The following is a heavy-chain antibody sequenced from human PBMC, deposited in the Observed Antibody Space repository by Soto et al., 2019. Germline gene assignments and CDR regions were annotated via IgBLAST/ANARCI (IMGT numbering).Heavy chain of an antibody. CDR3: AKAGYGSGSYYFDY. V-gene: IGHV3-9*01. Sequence: PGGSLRLSCAASGFTFDDYAMHWVRQAPGKGLEWVSGISWNSGSIGYADSVKGRFTISRDNAKNSLSLQMNSLRAEDTALYYCAKAGYGSGSYYFDYWGQGTLVTVSS. CDR1: GFTFDDYA. D-gene: IGHD3-10*01. CDR2: ISWNSGSI. J-gene: IGHJ4*02.